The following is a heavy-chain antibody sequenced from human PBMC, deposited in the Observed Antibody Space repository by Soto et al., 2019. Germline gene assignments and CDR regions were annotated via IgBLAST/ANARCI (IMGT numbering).Heavy chain of an antibody. D-gene: IGHD6-19*01. Sequence: QVQLVESGGGLVQPGGSLRLSCAASGFSFSDYYMSWIRQAPGKGLECVSYITHSGSIIHYAESVKGRFTISRDNTKNSLYLQMNSLRAEDTAVYYCARLAVAGTHYFDNWGQGTLGTVSS. V-gene: IGHV3-11*01. CDR3: ARLAVAGTHYFDN. CDR2: ITHSGSII. J-gene: IGHJ4*02. CDR1: GFSFSDYY.